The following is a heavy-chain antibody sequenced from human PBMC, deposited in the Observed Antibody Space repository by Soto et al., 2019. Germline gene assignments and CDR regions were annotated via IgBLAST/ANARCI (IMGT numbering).Heavy chain of an antibody. J-gene: IGHJ4*02. CDR1: GYTFNTYA. CDR3: ARIFLPGYPDY. V-gene: IGHV1-18*01. D-gene: IGHD5-12*01. Sequence: QIQLLQYGGAVEKPGASVKVSCKASGYTFNTYAITWVRQAPGQGLEWMGWISPNNGKTRYTQRLQDRLTMTTDTSTNTAYMELRSLRSDDTAMYFCARIFLPGYPDYWGQGTLVTVSS. CDR2: ISPNNGKT.